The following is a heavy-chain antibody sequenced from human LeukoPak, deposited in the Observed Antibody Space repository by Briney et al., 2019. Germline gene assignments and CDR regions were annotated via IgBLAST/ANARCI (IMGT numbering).Heavy chain of an antibody. CDR1: GGSFSGYY. CDR2: INHSGST. V-gene: IGHV4-34*01. Sequence: SETLSLTCAVYGGSFSGYYWSWIRQPPGKGLEWIGEINHSGSTNYNPSLKSRVTISVDTSKNQFSLKLSSVTAADTAVYYCARDRGYSGYDSYFDYWGQGTLVTVPS. D-gene: IGHD5-12*01. CDR3: ARDRGYSGYDSYFDY. J-gene: IGHJ4*02.